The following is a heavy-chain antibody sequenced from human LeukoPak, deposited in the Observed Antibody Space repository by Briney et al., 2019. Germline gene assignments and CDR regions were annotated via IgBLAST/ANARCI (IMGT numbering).Heavy chain of an antibody. Sequence: SETLSLTCTVSVGSINGYYWSWLRRPPGGGLEWIGYVHYTGSTTYNPSLKSRVTISGDTSNNQFSLKLTSVTAADTAVYYCARYSSGGFHFDYWGQGTLVTVSS. CDR2: VHYTGST. V-gene: IGHV4-59*08. D-gene: IGHD2-8*02. CDR1: VGSINGYY. CDR3: ARYSSGGFHFDY. J-gene: IGHJ4*02.